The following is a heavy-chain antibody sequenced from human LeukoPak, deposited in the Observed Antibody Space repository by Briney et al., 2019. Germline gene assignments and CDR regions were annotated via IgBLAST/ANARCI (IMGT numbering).Heavy chain of an antibody. D-gene: IGHD3-22*01. J-gene: IGHJ4*02. CDR1: GFTFSSYA. V-gene: IGHV3-23*01. Sequence: GGSLRLSCAASGFTFSSYAMRWVRQAPGKGLEWVSAISGSGGSTYYADSVKGRFTISRDNSKNTLYLQMNSLRAEDTAVYYCAKEEGYYDSSGPQTNYWGQGTLVTVSS. CDR2: ISGSGGST. CDR3: AKEEGYYDSSGPQTNY.